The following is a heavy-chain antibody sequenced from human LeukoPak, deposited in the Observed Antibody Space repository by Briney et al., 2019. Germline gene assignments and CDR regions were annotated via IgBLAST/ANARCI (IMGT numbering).Heavy chain of an antibody. D-gene: IGHD1-26*01. J-gene: IGHJ4*02. V-gene: IGHV3-21*01. CDR3: ARAGGVGDFDY. CDR1: GFTFSSYS. CDR2: ISSSSSYI. Sequence: GGSLRLSCAASGFTFSSYSMNWVRQAPGKGPEWVSSISSSSSYIYYADSVKGRFTISRDNAKNSLYLQMNSLRAEDTAVYYCARAGGVGDFDYWGQGTLVTVSS.